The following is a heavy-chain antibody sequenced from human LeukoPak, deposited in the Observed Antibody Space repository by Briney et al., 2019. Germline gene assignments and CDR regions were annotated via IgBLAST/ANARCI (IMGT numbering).Heavy chain of an antibody. V-gene: IGHV3-23*01. CDR3: AKGRCSSTSCYSDY. CDR1: GFTFSSYA. CDR2: ISGSGGTT. Sequence: GGSLSLSCAASGFTFSSYAMSWVRPAPGKGVEWVSAISGSGGTTYTADCVKGGFTISRDNSNNTLYLQMNRLTAEDTAVYYCAKGRCSSTSCYSDYWGQGTLVTVSS. D-gene: IGHD2-2*01. J-gene: IGHJ4*02.